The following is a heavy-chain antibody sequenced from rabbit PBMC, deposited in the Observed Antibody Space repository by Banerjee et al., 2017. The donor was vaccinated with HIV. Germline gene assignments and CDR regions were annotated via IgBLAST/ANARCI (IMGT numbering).Heavy chain of an antibody. CDR1: GFSFNNKYV. CDR2: IFAGSVGST. D-gene: IGHD2-1*01. Sequence: QEQLEESGGDLVKPEGSLTLTCTASGFSFNNKYVMCWVRQAPGKGLEWIGCIFAGSVGSTYYANWAKGRFTISKTSSTTVTLQMTSLTAADTATYFCVSYDDYGDRNLWGQGTLVTVS. CDR3: VSYDDYGDRNL. V-gene: IGHV1S45*01. J-gene: IGHJ4*01.